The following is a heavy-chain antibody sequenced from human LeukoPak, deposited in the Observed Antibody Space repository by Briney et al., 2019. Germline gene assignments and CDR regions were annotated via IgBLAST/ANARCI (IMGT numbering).Heavy chain of an antibody. CDR3: ARGGHCSSTSCPHEWYYYYGMDV. D-gene: IGHD2-2*01. CDR2: INSDGSST. CDR1: GFTFSSYW. V-gene: IGHV3-74*01. J-gene: IGHJ6*02. Sequence: GGSLRLSCAASGFTFSSYWMHWVRQAPGKGLVWVSRINSDGSSTSYADSVKGRFTISRDNAKNTLYLQMSSLRAEDTAVYYCARGGHCSSTSCPHEWYYYYGMDVWGQGTTVTVSS.